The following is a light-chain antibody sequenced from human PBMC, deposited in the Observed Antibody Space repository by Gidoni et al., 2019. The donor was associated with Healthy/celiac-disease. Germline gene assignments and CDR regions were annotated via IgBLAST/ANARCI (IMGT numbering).Light chain of an antibody. Sequence: DIQIPQSPSSLSASVGDRVTITCRASQSISSYLNWYQQKPGKAPKLLIYAASSLQSGVPSRFSGSGSGTDFTLTISSLQPEDFATYYCQQSYSTPPNTFGQGTRLEIK. CDR1: QSISSY. CDR2: AAS. V-gene: IGKV1-39*01. J-gene: IGKJ5*01. CDR3: QQSYSTPPNT.